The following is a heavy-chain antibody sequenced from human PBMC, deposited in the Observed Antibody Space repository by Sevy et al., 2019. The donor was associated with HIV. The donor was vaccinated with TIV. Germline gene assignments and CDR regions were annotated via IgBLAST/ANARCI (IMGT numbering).Heavy chain of an antibody. V-gene: IGHV3-33*01. J-gene: IGHJ4*02. CDR1: GFTLSSYG. CDR2: IWYDGSYK. D-gene: IGHD3-10*01. CDR3: ASQTMVRGVIDY. Sequence: GGSLRLSCAASGFTLSSYGMHWVRQAPGKGLEWVAVIWYDGSYKYYAYSVKGRFTISRDNSKNTLYLQMNSLRAEDTAVYYCASQTMVRGVIDYWGQGTLVTVSS.